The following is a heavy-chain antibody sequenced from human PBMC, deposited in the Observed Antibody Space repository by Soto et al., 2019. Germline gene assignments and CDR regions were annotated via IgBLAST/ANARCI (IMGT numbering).Heavy chain of an antibody. CDR3: VFYCAGLFPYVSSGYHLNY. D-gene: IGHD3-22*01. CDR1: GYSFTSYW. CDR2: IYPGDSDT. Sequence: GESLKISCKGSGYSFTSYWIGWVRQMPGKGLEWMGIIYPGDSDTRYSPSFQGQVTISADKSISTAYLQWSSLKASDTAADTAVFYCAGLFPYVSSGYHLNYLGQGTLVTVSS. J-gene: IGHJ4*02. V-gene: IGHV5-51*01.